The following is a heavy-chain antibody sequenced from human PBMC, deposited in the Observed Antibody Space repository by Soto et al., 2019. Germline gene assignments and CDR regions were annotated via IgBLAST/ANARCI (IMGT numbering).Heavy chain of an antibody. CDR3: ARAPLYSTSPKEAFDI. CDR1: GYTFTSYG. Sequence: QVQLVQSGPEVKKPGASVKVSCKASGYTFTSYGISWVRQAPGQGLEWMGWISTYNGNPNYVQKLQGRVTMTTDTTTSTAYMELRSLLSDDTAVFYCARAPLYSTSPKEAFDIWGQGTVVTVSS. J-gene: IGHJ3*02. D-gene: IGHD6-6*01. CDR2: ISTYNGNP. V-gene: IGHV1-18*01.